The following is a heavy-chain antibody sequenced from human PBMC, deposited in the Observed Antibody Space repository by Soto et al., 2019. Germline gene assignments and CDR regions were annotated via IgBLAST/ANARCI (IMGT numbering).Heavy chain of an antibody. CDR1: GGSISSGGYY. V-gene: IGHV4-31*03. CDR3: ARSMVRGVNGDY. Sequence: QVQLQESGPGLVKPSQTLSLTCTVSGGSISSGGYYWSWIRQHPGKGLEWIGYIYYSGSTYYNPSLKSRXXIXVXXSKNQFSLKLSSVTAADTAVYYCARSMVRGVNGDYWGQGTLVTVSS. CDR2: IYYSGST. D-gene: IGHD3-10*01. J-gene: IGHJ4*02.